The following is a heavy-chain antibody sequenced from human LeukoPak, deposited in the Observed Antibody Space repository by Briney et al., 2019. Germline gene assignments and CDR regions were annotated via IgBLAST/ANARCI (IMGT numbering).Heavy chain of an antibody. D-gene: IGHD3-10*01. CDR3: GRGGYGSGPHPKDFDI. Sequence: SETLSLTCSVSGYSISRGYYWGWIRQPPGKGLEWIGSISRGGSTYYSPSLKSRVSISVDTSKNQFSLKLSSLTAADTAVYYCGRGGYGSGPHPKDFDIRGQGTPVTVSS. J-gene: IGHJ3*02. V-gene: IGHV4-38-2*02. CDR2: ISRGGST. CDR1: GYSISRGYY.